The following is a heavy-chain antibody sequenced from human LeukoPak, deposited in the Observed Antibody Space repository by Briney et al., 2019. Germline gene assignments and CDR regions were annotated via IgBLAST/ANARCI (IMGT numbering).Heavy chain of an antibody. CDR1: GGSFSGYY. CDR2: IYTSGST. J-gene: IGHJ6*03. D-gene: IGHD4-11*01. Sequence: SETLSLTCAVYGGSFSGYYWSWIRQPAGKGLEWIGRIYTSGSTNYNPSLKSRVTISVDTSKNQFSLKLSSVTAADTAVYYCARVPTGYYMDVWGKGTTVTVSS. V-gene: IGHV4-59*10. CDR3: ARVPTGYYMDV.